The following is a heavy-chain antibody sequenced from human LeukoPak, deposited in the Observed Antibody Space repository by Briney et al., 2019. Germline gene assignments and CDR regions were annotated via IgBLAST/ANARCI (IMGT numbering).Heavy chain of an antibody. Sequence: GGSLRLSCAASGFTFSRYWMSWVRQAPGKGLEWVGNIKHDGSEKYYVDSVKGRFTISRDNARNSLYLQMNSLRAEDTAVYYCARNGAPVVTAITPYYYYMDVWGKGTTVTVSS. V-gene: IGHV3-7*01. D-gene: IGHD2-21*02. CDR3: ARNGAPVVTAITPYYYYMDV. J-gene: IGHJ6*03. CDR2: IKHDGSEK. CDR1: GFTFSRYW.